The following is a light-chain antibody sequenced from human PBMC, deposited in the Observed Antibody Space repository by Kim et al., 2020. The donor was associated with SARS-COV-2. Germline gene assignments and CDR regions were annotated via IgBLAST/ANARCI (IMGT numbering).Light chain of an antibody. CDR2: GVT. CDR1: SSDVGGYNY. Sequence: QSVTMSCPGTSSDVGGYNYVSWYQHHPGKAPKLMIFGVTKRPSGVPDRFSGSKSGNTASLTVSGLQTEDEADYYCSSYAGNNTLIFGGGTKLTVL. V-gene: IGLV2-8*01. J-gene: IGLJ2*01. CDR3: SSYAGNNTLI.